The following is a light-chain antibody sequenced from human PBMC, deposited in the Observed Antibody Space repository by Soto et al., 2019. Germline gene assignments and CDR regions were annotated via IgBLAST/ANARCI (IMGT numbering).Light chain of an antibody. V-gene: IGKV1-6*01. CDR2: AAS. CDR1: QGIKDD. Sequence: AIQMNQSPSSLSAFVGDRVTIASRASQGIKDDLGWYQQKPGKVPKILIYAASILQTGVPSRFSGSGSGTDFTLTIISLQPEDFATFYCLLDYDYTLTFGGGTKVDIK. CDR3: LLDYDYTLT. J-gene: IGKJ4*01.